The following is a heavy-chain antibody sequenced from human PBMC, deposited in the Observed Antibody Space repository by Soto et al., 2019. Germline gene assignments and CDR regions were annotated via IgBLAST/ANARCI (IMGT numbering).Heavy chain of an antibody. CDR2: IYGGGST. J-gene: IGHJ6*02. Sequence: LRLSCAASGFTVSSNYMSWVRQAPGKGLEWVSVIYGGGSTYYADSVKGRFTISRDNSKXXXXLXMXSXRXXXTAVXYCAREAEGGALDYYYGMDVWGQGTTVTVSS. CDR1: GFTVSSNY. V-gene: IGHV3-53*01. D-gene: IGHD1-26*01. CDR3: AREAEGGALDYYYGMDV.